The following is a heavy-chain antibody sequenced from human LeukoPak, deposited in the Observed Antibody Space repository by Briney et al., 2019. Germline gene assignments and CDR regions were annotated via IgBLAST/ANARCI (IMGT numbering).Heavy chain of an antibody. J-gene: IGHJ6*04. D-gene: IGHD3-10*01. Sequence: PGGSLRLSCAASGFTFSSYAMHRVRQAPGKGLEWVAVISYDGSNKYYADSVKGRFTISRDNSKNTLYLQMNSLRAEDTAVYYCARGMVRAKGYYYGMDVWGKGTTVTVSS. V-gene: IGHV3-30*04. CDR2: ISYDGSNK. CDR3: ARGMVRAKGYYYGMDV. CDR1: GFTFSSYA.